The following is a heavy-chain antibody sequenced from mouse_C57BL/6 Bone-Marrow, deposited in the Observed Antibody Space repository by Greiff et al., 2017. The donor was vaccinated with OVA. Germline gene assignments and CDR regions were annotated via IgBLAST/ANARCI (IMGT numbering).Heavy chain of an antibody. J-gene: IGHJ3*01. CDR2: INPRSGNT. Sequence: QVQLQQSGAELVRPGTSVKVSCKASGYAFTNYLIEWVKQRPGQGLEWIGVINPRSGNTYYNEKFKGKATLTADKSSSTAYMELRSLTSEDSAVYFCARPAYWGQGTLVTVSA. V-gene: IGHV1-54*01. CDR1: GYAFTNYL. CDR3: ARPAY.